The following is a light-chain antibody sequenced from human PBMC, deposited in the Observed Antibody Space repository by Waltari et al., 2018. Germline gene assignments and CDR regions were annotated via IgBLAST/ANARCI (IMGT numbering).Light chain of an antibody. CDR2: EGT. J-gene: IGLJ3*02. CDR1: SSAVGRYNL. V-gene: IGLV2-23*01. CDR3: CSYVRDITWV. Sequence: QSALTQPASVSGSPGQSITISCTGTSSAVGRYNLVSWYQHHPGKAPKLMIYEGTQRPSGVSDRFSGSKSGDTASLTISGLQAEDEADYYCCSYVRDITWVFGGGTKLTVL.